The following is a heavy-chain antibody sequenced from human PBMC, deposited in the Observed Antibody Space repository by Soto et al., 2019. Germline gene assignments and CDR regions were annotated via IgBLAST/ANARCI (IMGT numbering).Heavy chain of an antibody. CDR3: ARGGSDGRYYGDKNPTFDY. CDR1: GGSISSGGYS. D-gene: IGHD4-17*01. Sequence: NPSETLSLTCAVSGGSISSGGYSWSWIRQPPGKGLEWIGYIYHSGSTYYNPSLKSRVTISVDRSKNQFSLKLSSVTAADTAVYYCARGGSDGRYYGDKNPTFDYWGQRTLVTVPS. V-gene: IGHV4-30-2*01. J-gene: IGHJ4*02. CDR2: IYHSGST.